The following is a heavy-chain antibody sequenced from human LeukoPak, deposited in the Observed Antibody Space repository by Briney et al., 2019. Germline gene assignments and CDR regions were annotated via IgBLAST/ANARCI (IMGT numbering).Heavy chain of an antibody. J-gene: IGHJ5*02. Sequence: KPSETLSLTCTVSGGSISSYYWSWIRQPAGKGLEWIGRIYTSGSTNYNPSLKSRVTISVDTSKNQFSLKLSSVTAADTAVYYCARVLWFGESNWFDPWGQGTLVTVSS. D-gene: IGHD3-10*01. CDR3: ARVLWFGESNWFDP. CDR1: GGSISSYY. CDR2: IYTSGST. V-gene: IGHV4-4*07.